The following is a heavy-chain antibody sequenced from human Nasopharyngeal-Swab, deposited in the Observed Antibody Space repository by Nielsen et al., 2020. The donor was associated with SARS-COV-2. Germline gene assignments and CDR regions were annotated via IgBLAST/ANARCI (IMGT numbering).Heavy chain of an antibody. Sequence: SVQVSCKASGGIFSSYAISWVRQAPGQGLEWMGGIIPIFGAANYAQKFQDRATITADESTSTAYMELSSLRSEDTAVYYCARGGYYGSGSYFHYYYGMDVWGQGTTVTVSS. D-gene: IGHD3-10*01. J-gene: IGHJ6*02. V-gene: IGHV1-69*13. CDR1: GGIFSSYA. CDR3: ARGGYYGSGSYFHYYYGMDV. CDR2: IIPIFGAA.